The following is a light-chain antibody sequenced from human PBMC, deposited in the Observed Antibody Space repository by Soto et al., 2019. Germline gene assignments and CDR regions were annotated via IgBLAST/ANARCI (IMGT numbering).Light chain of an antibody. CDR1: QSVSIW. J-gene: IGKJ1*01. Sequence: DIQMTQSPSTLSASEGDRVTISCRASQSVSIWLAWYQQKPGRAPKLLIYKSSILESGVPSRFSGSGSGTEFTLTISSLQPDDFATYYRHQRQSWPRTFGQGTKVDIK. CDR2: KSS. V-gene: IGKV1-5*03. CDR3: HQRQSWPRT.